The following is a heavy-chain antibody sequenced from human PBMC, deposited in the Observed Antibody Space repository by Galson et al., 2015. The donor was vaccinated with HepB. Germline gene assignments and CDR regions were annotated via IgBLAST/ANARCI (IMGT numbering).Heavy chain of an antibody. D-gene: IGHD1-1*01. CDR2: IDIGNTFK. CDR1: GFTLSTYN. CDR3: ARDLGTSRRAYDI. V-gene: IGHV3-21*01. J-gene: IGHJ3*02. Sequence: SLRLSCAASGFTLSTYNMNWVRQAPGKGLEWVSFIDIGNTFKKYTESVQGRFTISRDDATNSLYLQMSSLRAEDTALYYCARDLGTSRRAYDIWVQGTLVTVSS.